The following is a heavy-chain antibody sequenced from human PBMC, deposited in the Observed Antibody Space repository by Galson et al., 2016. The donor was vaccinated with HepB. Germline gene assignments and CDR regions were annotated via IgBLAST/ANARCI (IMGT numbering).Heavy chain of an antibody. CDR1: GFTFSSYA. Sequence: LRLSCAASGFTFSSYAMHWVRQAPGKGLEWVAVISYDGSNKYYADSVKGRFTIPRDKSKNTLYLQMNSLRAEDRAMYYCARDLRGQGGVWGKGTTVTVSS. CDR2: ISYDGSNK. J-gene: IGHJ6*04. V-gene: IGHV3-30-3*01. CDR3: ARDLRGQGGV. D-gene: IGHD3-10*01.